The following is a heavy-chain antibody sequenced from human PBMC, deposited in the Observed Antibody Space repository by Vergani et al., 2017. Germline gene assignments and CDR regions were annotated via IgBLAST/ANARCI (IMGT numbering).Heavy chain of an antibody. J-gene: IGHJ5*02. D-gene: IGHD2-2*01. V-gene: IGHV1-2*02. CDR3: ARDPYDIVVVPAAIGGSWFDP. CDR2: IIPILGIA. CDR1: GYTFTGYY. Sequence: QVQLVQSGAEVKKPGASVKVSCKASGYTFTGYYMHWVRQAPGQGLVWMGWIIPILGIANYAQKLQGRVTMTTDTSTSTAYMELRSLRADDTAVYYCARDPYDIVVVPAAIGGSWFDPWGQGTLVTVSS.